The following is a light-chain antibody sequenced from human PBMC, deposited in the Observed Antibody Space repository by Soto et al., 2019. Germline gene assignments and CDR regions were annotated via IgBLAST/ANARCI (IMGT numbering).Light chain of an antibody. CDR3: QQYQTYSST. J-gene: IGKJ4*01. CDR2: GAS. Sequence: EIVMTQSPATLSVSPGERATLSCRASQSVSSNLAWYQQKPGQAPRLLIYGASTRATGIPARFSGSGSGTEFTLTISSLQSDDFATYYCQQYQTYSSTFGGGTKVDIK. V-gene: IGKV3-15*01. CDR1: QSVSSN.